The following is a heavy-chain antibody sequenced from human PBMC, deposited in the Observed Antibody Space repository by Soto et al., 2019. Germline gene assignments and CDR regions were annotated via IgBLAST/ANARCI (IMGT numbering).Heavy chain of an antibody. CDR3: ARDSDCHSTSCFFPPHV. CDR2: ISGGGSYI. J-gene: IGHJ6*04. V-gene: IGHV3-11*04. Sequence: GGSLRPSCSASGFTFSDENMSWVRQVPGKALEWVSGISGGGSYIFYADSVQGRFSISRDNPKKSLFLEMNSLRVEDTAVYYCARDSDCHSTSCFFPPHVWGEGTTVTVSS. D-gene: IGHD2-2*01. CDR1: GFTFSDEN.